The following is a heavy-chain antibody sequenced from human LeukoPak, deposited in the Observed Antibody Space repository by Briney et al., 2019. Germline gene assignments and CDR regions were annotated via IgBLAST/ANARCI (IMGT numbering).Heavy chain of an antibody. J-gene: IGHJ1*01. D-gene: IGHD3-22*01. V-gene: IGHV4-39*01. CDR2: TYYTGST. CDR1: GASISSSNYY. CDR3: ARHLAWGGSGYPL. Sequence: PSETLSLTCAVSGASISSSNYYWDWIRQPPGKGLEWIASTYYTGSTYNNPSLESRVTISVDTSKNQFSLKLTSVTAADTAVYYCARHLAWGGSGYPLWGQGTLITVSS.